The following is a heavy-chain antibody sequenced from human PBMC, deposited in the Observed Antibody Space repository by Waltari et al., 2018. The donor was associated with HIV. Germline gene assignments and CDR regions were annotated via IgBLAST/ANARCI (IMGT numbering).Heavy chain of an antibody. CDR2: ISGGDNKI. CDR3: AGRHPNSGWFFDY. J-gene: IGHJ4*02. Sequence: EVQLLESGGGLVQPGGSLRLSCAASGFSFSNYDMSWVRQAPGKGLEGVSAISGGDNKIYYADSVKGRFTISRDNSKNTLSLQMNSLRAEDTAVYYCAGRHPNSGWFFDYWGQGALVTVSS. D-gene: IGHD6-19*01. V-gene: IGHV3-23*01. CDR1: GFSFSNYD.